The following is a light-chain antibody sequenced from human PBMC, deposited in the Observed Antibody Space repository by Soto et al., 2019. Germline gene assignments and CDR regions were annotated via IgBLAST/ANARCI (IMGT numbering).Light chain of an antibody. V-gene: IGLV2-14*01. J-gene: IGLJ1*01. CDR3: SSFTSAYTFV. CDR2: EVS. Sequence: QSALAQPAPVSGSPGQSIAISCTGTSSDVGGYNYVSWYQQHPGKAPKLLISEVSIRPSGVSDRFSGSKSGNTASLTISGLQTEDEADYYCSSFTSAYTFVFGRGTKVTVL. CDR1: SSDVGGYNY.